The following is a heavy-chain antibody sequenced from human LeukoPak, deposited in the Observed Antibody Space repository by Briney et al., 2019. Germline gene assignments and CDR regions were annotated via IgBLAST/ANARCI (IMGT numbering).Heavy chain of an antibody. D-gene: IGHD1-14*01. CDR1: GYTFTTYD. J-gene: IGHJ3*01. CDR3: AREPDGSPTYINDAFDL. V-gene: IGHV1-8*01. CDR2: MNTNSGNT. Sequence: GASVKVSCRASGYTFTTYDINWVRQASGQGLEWMGKMNTNSGNTDYAQRFQGRITLTKDTSLSTVYMELSSLRSDDTGIYYCAREPDGSPTYINDAFDLWGPGTLVTVSS.